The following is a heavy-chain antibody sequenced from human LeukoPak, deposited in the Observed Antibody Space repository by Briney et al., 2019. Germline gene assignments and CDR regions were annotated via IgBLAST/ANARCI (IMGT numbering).Heavy chain of an antibody. D-gene: IGHD1-26*01. CDR2: IYSGGST. V-gene: IGHV3-53*05. J-gene: IGHJ4*02. CDR1: GFTVSSNY. CDR3: AKDWASGSLDY. Sequence: GGSLRLSCAASGFTVSSNYMSWVRQAPGKGLEWVSVIYSGGSTYYADSVKGRFTISRDNSKNTLYLQMNSLRAEDTAVYYCAKDWASGSLDYWGQGTLVTVSS.